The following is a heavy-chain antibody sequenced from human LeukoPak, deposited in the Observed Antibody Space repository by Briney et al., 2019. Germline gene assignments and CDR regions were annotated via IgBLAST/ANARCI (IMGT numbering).Heavy chain of an antibody. V-gene: IGHV3-21*01. CDR3: ARELVGATAYDY. J-gene: IGHJ4*02. CDR1: GFTFSSYS. D-gene: IGHD1-26*01. Sequence: GGSLRLSCAASGFTFSSYSMNWVRQAPGKGREWVSSISSSSSYIYYADSVKGRFTISRDNAKNSLYLQMNSLRAEDTAVYYCARELVGATAYDYWGQGTLVTVSS. CDR2: ISSSSSYI.